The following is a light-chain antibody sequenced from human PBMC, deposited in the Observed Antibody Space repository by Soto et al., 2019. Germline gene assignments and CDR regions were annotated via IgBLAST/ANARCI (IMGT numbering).Light chain of an antibody. Sequence: DIQMTQSPSSLSASVRDRVTITCQASQDISNYLNWYQQKPGKAPKLLICDASNLEPGVPSRFSGSGSGTDFTFTISSXQPEDIATYYCQQYDNLPFTFGPGTKVDIK. CDR3: QQYDNLPFT. V-gene: IGKV1-33*01. CDR1: QDISNY. CDR2: DAS. J-gene: IGKJ3*01.